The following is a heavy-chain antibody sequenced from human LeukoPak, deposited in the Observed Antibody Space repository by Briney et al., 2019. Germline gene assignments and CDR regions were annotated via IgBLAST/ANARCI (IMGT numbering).Heavy chain of an antibody. CDR1: GYTFTSYG. D-gene: IGHD2-2*01. CDR3: ARGEYCSSTSCPNIYFDY. V-gene: IGHV1-18*01. CDR2: ISAYNGNT. Sequence: PGASVKVSCKASGYTFTSYGISWVRQAPGQGLEWMGWISAYNGNTNYAQKLQGRVTMTTDTSTSTAYMELRSLRSDDTAVYYCARGEYCSSTSCPNIYFDYWGQGTLVTVSS. J-gene: IGHJ4*02.